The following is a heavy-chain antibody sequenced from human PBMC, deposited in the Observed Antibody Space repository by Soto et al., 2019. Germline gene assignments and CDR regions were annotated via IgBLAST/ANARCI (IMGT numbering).Heavy chain of an antibody. CDR2: IVVASGNT. J-gene: IGHJ3*01. D-gene: IGHD1-26*01. CDR3: QVGATPYDSIDF. CDR1: GFTFSTPA. Sequence: GASVKVSCKASGFTFSTPAMQWVRQARGQRLEWIGWIVVASGNTDCAQKFQERVTITRDMSTSTAYMELSSLRSEDTAVYFCQVGATPYDSIDFWGQRTMVTVAS. V-gene: IGHV1-58*02.